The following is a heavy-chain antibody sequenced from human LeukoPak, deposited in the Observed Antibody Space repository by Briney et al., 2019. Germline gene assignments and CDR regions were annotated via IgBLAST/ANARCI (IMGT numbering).Heavy chain of an antibody. D-gene: IGHD4-17*01. CDR3: ATLYGDYVTSDY. CDR1: GYSFIVYY. V-gene: IGHV1-2*02. Sequence: ASVKVSCKASGYSFIVYYIHWVRQAPGQGLEWVGWINPNSGGTNYAQKFLGRVTMTRDTSISTAYMELSRLRSDDTAVYYCATLYGDYVTSDYWGQGTLVTVSS. J-gene: IGHJ4*02. CDR2: INPNSGGT.